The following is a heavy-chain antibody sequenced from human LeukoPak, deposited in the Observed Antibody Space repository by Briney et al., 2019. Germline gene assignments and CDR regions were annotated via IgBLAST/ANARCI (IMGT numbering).Heavy chain of an antibody. CDR1: GYTFTSYY. V-gene: IGHV1-46*01. D-gene: IGHD2-2*01. J-gene: IGHJ6*02. Sequence: GASVKVSCKASGYTFTSYYMHWVRQAPGQGLEWMGIINPSGGSTSYAQKFQGRVTMTRDTSTSTVYMELSSLRSEDTAVYYCARDWARRIVVVPAANYYCGMDVWGQGTTVTVSS. CDR3: ARDWARRIVVVPAANYYCGMDV. CDR2: INPSGGST.